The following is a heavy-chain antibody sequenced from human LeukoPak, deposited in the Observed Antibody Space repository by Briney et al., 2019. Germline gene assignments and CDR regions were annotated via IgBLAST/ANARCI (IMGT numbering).Heavy chain of an antibody. J-gene: IGHJ4*02. V-gene: IGHV1-18*01. CDR2: ISDYNGNT. CDR3: AREGGRYSSSSYPSDY. D-gene: IGHD6-6*01. Sequence: ASVKVSCKASGYTFTSYGISWVRQAPGQGLEWMGWISDYNGNTNYAQKIQGRVTMTTDTSTSTAYMELRSLRSDDTAVYYCAREGGRYSSSSYPSDYWGQGTLVTVSS. CDR1: GYTFTSYG.